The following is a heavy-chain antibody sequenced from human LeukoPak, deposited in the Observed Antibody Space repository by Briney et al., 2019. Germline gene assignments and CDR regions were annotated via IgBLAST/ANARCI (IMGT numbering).Heavy chain of an antibody. D-gene: IGHD4-17*01. CDR3: ARASHDYGGYSHFDY. J-gene: IGHJ4*02. CDR1: GGSISSSSYY. CDR2: IYYSGST. Sequence: SDTLSLTCTVSGGSISSSSYYWGWIRQPPGKGLEWIGSIYYSGSTYYNPSLKSRVTISVDTSKNQFSLKLSSVTAADTAVYYCARASHDYGGYSHFDYWGQGTLVTVSS. V-gene: IGHV4-39*01.